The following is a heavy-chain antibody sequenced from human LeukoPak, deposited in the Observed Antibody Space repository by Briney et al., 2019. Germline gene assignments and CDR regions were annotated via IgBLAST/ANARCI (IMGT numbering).Heavy chain of an antibody. D-gene: IGHD3-9*01. Sequence: PSETLSLTCTVSGGSISYYYWTWIRQSPGKGLEWIGQIYYTGSTYYNPSLKRRVTISVDTSRNQFSLNLTSVPAADTAVYHCARGGTYNDILSFDPWGQGTLVTVSS. CDR3: ARGGTYNDILSFDP. CDR1: GGSISYYY. CDR2: IYYTGST. J-gene: IGHJ5*02. V-gene: IGHV4-59*01.